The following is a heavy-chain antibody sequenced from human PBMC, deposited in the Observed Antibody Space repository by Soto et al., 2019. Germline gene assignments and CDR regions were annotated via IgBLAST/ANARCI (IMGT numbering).Heavy chain of an antibody. D-gene: IGHD3-10*01. Sequence: SETLSLTCAVSGGSISSSNWWSWVRQPPGKGLEWIGEIYHSGSTNYNPSLKSRVTISVDKSKNQFSLKLSSVTAADTAVYYCARGSYYYGSGSPRFDYWGQGTLVTVSS. CDR2: IYHSGST. V-gene: IGHV4-4*02. J-gene: IGHJ4*02. CDR3: ARGSYYYGSGSPRFDY. CDR1: GGSISSSNW.